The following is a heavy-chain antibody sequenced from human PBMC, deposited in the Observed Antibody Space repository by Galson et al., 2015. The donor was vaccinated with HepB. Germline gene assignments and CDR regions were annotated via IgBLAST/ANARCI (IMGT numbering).Heavy chain of an antibody. CDR3: AKAGVGATFSWSYSHFDL. V-gene: IGHV3-23*01. CDR2: IRGGGGST. D-gene: IGHD1-26*01. Sequence: SLRLSCAASGFTFSNYAMSWVRQAPGKGLEWVSAIRGGGGSTYYADSVKGRFTISRDNSKNTLYLQMNSLRVEDTAVYYCAKAGVGATFSWSYSHFDLWGRGTLVTVSS. J-gene: IGHJ2*01. CDR1: GFTFSNYA.